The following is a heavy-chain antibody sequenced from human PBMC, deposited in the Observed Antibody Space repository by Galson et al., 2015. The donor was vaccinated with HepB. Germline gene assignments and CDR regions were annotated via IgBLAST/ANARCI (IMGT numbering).Heavy chain of an antibody. CDR1: GFSLSTSGVG. J-gene: IGHJ3*02. CDR2: IYWDDDK. Sequence: PALVKPTQTLTLTCTFSGFSLSTSGVGVGWIRQPPGKALEWLALIYWDDDKRYSPSLKSRLTITKDTSKNQVVLTMTNMDPVDTATYYCAHNPHYGRVDYQLLYGRDAFDIWGQGTMVTVSS. V-gene: IGHV2-5*02. D-gene: IGHD2-2*02. CDR3: AHNPHYGRVDYQLLYGRDAFDI.